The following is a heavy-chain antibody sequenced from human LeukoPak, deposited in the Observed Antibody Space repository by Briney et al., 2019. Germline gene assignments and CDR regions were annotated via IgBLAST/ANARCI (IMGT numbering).Heavy chain of an antibody. CDR3: ARRTPYDVLTGYYNFDY. CDR1: GGSFSGYY. CDR2: ISHSGST. D-gene: IGHD3-9*01. V-gene: IGHV4-34*01. J-gene: IGHJ4*02. Sequence: SETLSLTCAVYGGSFSGYYWSWIRQPPGKGLEWIGEISHSGSTNYNPSLKSRVTISVDTSKNQFSLKLTSVTAADTAVYYCARRTPYDVLTGYYNFDYWGQGTLVTVSS.